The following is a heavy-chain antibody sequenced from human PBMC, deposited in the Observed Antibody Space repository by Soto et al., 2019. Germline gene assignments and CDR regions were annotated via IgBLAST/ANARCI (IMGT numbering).Heavy chain of an antibody. D-gene: IGHD2-15*01. CDR2: ISWNSGSI. V-gene: IGHV3-9*01. CDR3: AKDMGGRVAATQTNFDY. CDR1: GFTFDDYA. Sequence: GGSLRLSCAASGFTFDDYAMHWVRQAPGKGLEWVSGISWNSGSIGYADSVKGRFTISRDNAKNSLYLQMNSLRAEDTALYYCAKDMGGRVAATQTNFDYWGQGTLVTVSS. J-gene: IGHJ4*02.